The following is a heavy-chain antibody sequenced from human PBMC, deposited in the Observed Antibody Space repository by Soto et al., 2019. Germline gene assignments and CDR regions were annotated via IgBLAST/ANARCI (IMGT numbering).Heavy chain of an antibody. D-gene: IGHD3-3*01. Sequence: SETLSLTCAVYGGSVNSYYWNWIRQPPGKGLEWIGEINHTRGNLYNPSLKSRVTMSVDTSKNQFSRRLSSVTAADTAIYYCATRITVFGLLIPPFDPWGQGTQVTSPQ. CDR2: INHTRGN. CDR3: ATRITVFGLLIPPFDP. V-gene: IGHV4-34*01. J-gene: IGHJ5*02. CDR1: GGSVNSYY.